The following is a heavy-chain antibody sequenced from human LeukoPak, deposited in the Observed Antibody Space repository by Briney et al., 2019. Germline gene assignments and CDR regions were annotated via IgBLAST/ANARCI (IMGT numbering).Heavy chain of an antibody. V-gene: IGHV1-8*01. CDR1: GYTFTSYD. Sequence: ASVKVSCKASGYTFTSYDINWVRQATGQGLEWMGWMNPNSGNTGYAQKFQGRVTITRNTSISTAYMELSSLRSEDTAVYYCARVEYYYDSSGYYYVGAFDIWGQGTMVTVSS. J-gene: IGHJ3*02. D-gene: IGHD3-22*01. CDR2: MNPNSGNT. CDR3: ARVEYYYDSSGYYYVGAFDI.